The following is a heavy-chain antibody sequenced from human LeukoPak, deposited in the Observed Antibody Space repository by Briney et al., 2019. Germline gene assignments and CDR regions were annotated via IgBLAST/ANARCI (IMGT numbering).Heavy chain of an antibody. J-gene: IGHJ5*01. Sequence: GGSLRLSCAASGFTFSNYWIHWVRQAPGKGLVWVSRINPAGNYANYADSVKGRFTISRDNAKNTVYLQMNSLRAEGTALFYCVRDWDHYDFDSWGQGTLVTVSS. D-gene: IGHD3-3*01. CDR2: INPAGNYA. CDR3: VRDWDHYDFDS. CDR1: GFTFSNYW. V-gene: IGHV3-74*01.